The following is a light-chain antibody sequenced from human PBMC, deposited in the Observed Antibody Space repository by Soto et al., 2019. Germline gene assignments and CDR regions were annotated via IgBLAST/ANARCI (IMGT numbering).Light chain of an antibody. Sequence: IPLTQSPSSLSASVGDRVTITCRASQGISSYLAWYQQKPGKAPKLLIYAASTLQSGVPSRFSGSRSETDFTLTISSLQPEDFATYYCQQLNAYPLPVGGGTKVEI. CDR2: AAS. V-gene: IGKV1-9*01. CDR1: QGISSY. CDR3: QQLNAYPLP. J-gene: IGKJ4*01.